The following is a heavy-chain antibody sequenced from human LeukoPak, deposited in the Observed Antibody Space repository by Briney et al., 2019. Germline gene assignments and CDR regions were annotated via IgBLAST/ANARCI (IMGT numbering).Heavy chain of an antibody. V-gene: IGHV3-30*18. Sequence: GGSLRLSCAASGFTFSSYGMHWVRQAPGKGLEWVAVISYDGSNKYYADSVKGRFTISRDNSKNTLYLQMNSLRAEDTAVYYCAKGAWEIRGSYRLVPPWFDPWGQGTLVTVSS. CDR3: AKGAWEIRGSYRLVPPWFDP. J-gene: IGHJ5*02. CDR2: ISYDGSNK. CDR1: GFTFSSYG. D-gene: IGHD1-26*01.